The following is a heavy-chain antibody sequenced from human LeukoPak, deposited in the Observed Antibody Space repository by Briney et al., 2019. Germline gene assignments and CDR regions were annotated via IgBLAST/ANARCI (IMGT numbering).Heavy chain of an antibody. J-gene: IGHJ6*02. CDR3: GRHLEGGPYYGMDV. CDR2: IYYSGYT. Sequence: PSETLSLTCAVYGGSFSGFYWSWIRQPPGKGLEWLAYIYYSGYTDSNPSLKSRVSISVDTSKNQFSLRLSSVTAADTALHYCGRHLEGGPYYGMDVWGQGTTVTVSS. V-gene: IGHV4-59*08. D-gene: IGHD3-16*01. CDR1: GGSFSGFY.